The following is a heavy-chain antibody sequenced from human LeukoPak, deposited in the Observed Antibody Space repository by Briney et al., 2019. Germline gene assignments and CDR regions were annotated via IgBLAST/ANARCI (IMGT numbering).Heavy chain of an antibody. CDR1: GGSFSGYY. CDR3: ARLGSYYDSSGAFDY. V-gene: IGHV4-59*08. J-gene: IGHJ4*02. Sequence: SETLSLTCAVYGGSFSGYYWSWIRQPPGKGLEWIGYIYYSGSTNYNPSLKSRVTISVDTSKNQFSLKLSSVTAADTAVYYCARLGSYYDSSGAFDYWGQGTLVTVSS. D-gene: IGHD3-22*01. CDR2: IYYSGST.